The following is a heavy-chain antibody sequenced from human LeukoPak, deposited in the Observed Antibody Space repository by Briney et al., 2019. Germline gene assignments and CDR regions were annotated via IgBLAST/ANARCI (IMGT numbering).Heavy chain of an antibody. V-gene: IGHV3-48*03. Sequence: GGSLRLSCTASGFTFSSYEMNWVRQAPGKGLEWVSDISSSGSPIYYADSVKGRFTVSRDNAKNSLYLQMNSLRAEDTAVYYCARTMAFWGQGTLVAVSS. D-gene: IGHD5-24*01. J-gene: IGHJ4*02. CDR1: GFTFSSYE. CDR2: ISSSGSPI. CDR3: ARTMAF.